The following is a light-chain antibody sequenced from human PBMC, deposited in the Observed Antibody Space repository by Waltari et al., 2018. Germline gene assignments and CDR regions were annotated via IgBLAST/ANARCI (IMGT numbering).Light chain of an antibody. Sequence: GKGATLSCRASQSIGIYLAWYQQKPGQAPRLLMYHASSRATGIPDRFSGSGSGTDFSLTSSRLEPEDFAVYYCQKYESLPATFGQGTKVEIK. CDR3: QKYESLPAT. V-gene: IGKV3-20*01. J-gene: IGKJ1*01. CDR2: HAS. CDR1: QSIGIY.